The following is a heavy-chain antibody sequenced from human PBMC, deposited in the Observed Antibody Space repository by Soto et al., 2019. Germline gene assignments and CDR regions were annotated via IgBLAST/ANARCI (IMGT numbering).Heavy chain of an antibody. J-gene: IGHJ6*02. D-gene: IGHD3-3*01. Sequence: QVQLQESGPGLVKPSQTLSLTCTVSGGSISSGGYYWSWIRQHPGKGLEWIGYIYYSGSTYYNPSLKSRVNISVDTSKNQFSLKLSSVTAADTAVYYCARVMIFGVTDFLVSQYGMDVWGQGTTVTVSS. CDR1: GGSISSGGYY. V-gene: IGHV4-31*03. CDR3: ARVMIFGVTDFLVSQYGMDV. CDR2: IYYSGST.